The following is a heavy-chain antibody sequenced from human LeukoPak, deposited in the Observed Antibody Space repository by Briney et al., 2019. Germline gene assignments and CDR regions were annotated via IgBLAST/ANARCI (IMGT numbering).Heavy chain of an antibody. Sequence: SQTLSLTCTVSGGSVSSGAYYWSWIGQHPGKGLEWIGYIYYSGSTYHNPSLKSRVTISVDTSKNQFSLKLSSVTAADTAVYYCARGGGYCTNGVCHPYYMDVWGKGTTVTVSS. CDR2: IYYSGST. CDR3: ARGGGYCTNGVCHPYYMDV. D-gene: IGHD2-8*01. V-gene: IGHV4-31*03. CDR1: GGSVSSGAYY. J-gene: IGHJ6*03.